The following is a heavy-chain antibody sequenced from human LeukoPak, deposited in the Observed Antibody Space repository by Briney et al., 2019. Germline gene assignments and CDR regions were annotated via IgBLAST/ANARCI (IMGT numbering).Heavy chain of an antibody. CDR1: GGSISSYY. CDR3: ARSYAVTTSYYYMDV. CDR2: IYTSGST. J-gene: IGHJ6*03. V-gene: IGHV4-4*07. Sequence: SETLSLTCTVSGGSISSYYWSWIRQPAGKGLEWIGRIYTSGSTNYNPSLKSRVTMSVDTSKNQFSLKLSSVTAADTAVYYCARSYAVTTSYYYMDVWGKGTTVTVSS. D-gene: IGHD4-17*01.